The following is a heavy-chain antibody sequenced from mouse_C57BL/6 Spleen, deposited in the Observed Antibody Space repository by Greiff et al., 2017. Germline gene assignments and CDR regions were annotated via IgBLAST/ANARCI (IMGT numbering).Heavy chain of an antibody. Sequence: ESGAELARPGASVKLSCKASGYTFTSYGISWVKQRTGQGLEWIGEIYPRSGNTYYNEKFKGKATLTADKSSSTAYMELRSLTSEYSAVYFCAREVDNYCYDQGAWFAYWGQGTLVTVSA. CDR1: GYTFTSYG. D-gene: IGHD2-12*01. V-gene: IGHV1-81*01. CDR2: IYPRSGNT. CDR3: AREVDNYCYDQGAWFAY. J-gene: IGHJ3*01.